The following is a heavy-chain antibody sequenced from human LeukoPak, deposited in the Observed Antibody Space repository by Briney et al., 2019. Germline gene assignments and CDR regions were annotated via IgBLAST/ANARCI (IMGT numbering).Heavy chain of an antibody. Sequence: GMSLRLLCAASVFPLCSYRMLGPPRAPGKALVGGRVISYDGSNKYYADSVKGRFTISRDNSKNTLYLQMNSLRAEDTAVYYCAKDLQYYSNPELYLHYWGQRTMVTVSS. CDR1: VFPLCSYR. CDR2: ISYDGSNK. V-gene: IGHV3-30*18. J-gene: IGHJ4*02. CDR3: AKDLQYYSNPELYLHY. D-gene: IGHD4-11*01.